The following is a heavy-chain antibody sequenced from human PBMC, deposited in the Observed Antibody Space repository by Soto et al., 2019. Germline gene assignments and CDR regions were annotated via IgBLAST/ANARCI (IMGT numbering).Heavy chain of an antibody. CDR3: ARLQIEVAGTN. J-gene: IGHJ4*02. D-gene: IGHD6-19*01. Sequence: GASVKVSCKASGYTFSDYYMHWVRQAPGQGLEWMGWINANSGGTTYAQKFQGRVTMTRDTSISTAYMELSGLSSDDTAIYYCARLQIEVAGTNWGQGTLVTVSS. V-gene: IGHV1-2*02. CDR2: INANSGGT. CDR1: GYTFSDYY.